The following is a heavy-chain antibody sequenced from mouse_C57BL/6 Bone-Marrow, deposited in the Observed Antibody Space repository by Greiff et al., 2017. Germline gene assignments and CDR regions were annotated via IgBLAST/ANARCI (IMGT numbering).Heavy chain of an antibody. D-gene: IGHD2-12*01. CDR1: GYTFTSYW. CDR3: AYYSTFAY. V-gene: IGHV1-50*01. J-gene: IGHJ3*01. Sequence: QVQLQQPGAELVKPGASVKLSCKASGYTFTSYWMQWVKQRPGQGLEWIGEIDPSDSYTNYNQKFKGKATLTVDTSSSTADLQLSRLTSEDFAVYYCAYYSTFAYWGQGTLVTVSA. CDR2: IDPSDSYT.